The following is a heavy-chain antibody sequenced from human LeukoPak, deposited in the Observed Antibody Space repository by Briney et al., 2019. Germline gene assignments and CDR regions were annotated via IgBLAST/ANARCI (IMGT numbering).Heavy chain of an antibody. V-gene: IGHV3-64*05. CDR2: ISSNGGST. D-gene: IGHD2-21*02. CDR1: GFTFSSYA. J-gene: IGHJ4*02. Sequence: PGGSLRLSCSASGFTFSSYAMRWVRQAPGKGLEYVSAISSNGGSTYYADSVKGRFTISRDNSKNTLYIQMSSLRAEDTAVYYCVEDLVVTSPESSPYWGQGTLVTVPS. CDR3: VEDLVVTSPESSPY.